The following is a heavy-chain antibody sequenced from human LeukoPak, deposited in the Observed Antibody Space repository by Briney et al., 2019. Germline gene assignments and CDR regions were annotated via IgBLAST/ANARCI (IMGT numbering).Heavy chain of an antibody. Sequence: PGGSLRLSCAASGFTFSSYSMNWARQAPGKGLEWVSYISSSSSTIYYADSVKGRFTISRDNAKNSLYLRMNSLRAEDTAVYYCAKDQSSALYIGAAGTIVYWGQGTLVTVSS. CDR2: ISSSSSTI. V-gene: IGHV3-48*04. CDR1: GFTFSSYS. CDR3: AKDQSSALYIGAAGTIVY. J-gene: IGHJ4*02. D-gene: IGHD6-13*01.